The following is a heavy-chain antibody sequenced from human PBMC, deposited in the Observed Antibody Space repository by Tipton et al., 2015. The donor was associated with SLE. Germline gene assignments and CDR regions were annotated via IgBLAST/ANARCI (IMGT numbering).Heavy chain of an antibody. Sequence: LSLTCAASGFTFSSYSMNWVRQAPGKGLEWVSYISSSSSTIYYADSVKGRFTISRDNAKHSLYLQMDSLRAEDTAVYYWARQPRGGSGYYSDAFDIWGQGTMVTVSS. CDR1: GFTFSSYS. J-gene: IGHJ3*02. V-gene: IGHV3-48*01. CDR3: ARQPRGGSGYYSDAFDI. D-gene: IGHD3-22*01. CDR2: ISSSSSTI.